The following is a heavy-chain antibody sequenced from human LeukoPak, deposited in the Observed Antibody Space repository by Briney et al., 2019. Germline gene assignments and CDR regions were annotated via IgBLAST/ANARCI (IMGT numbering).Heavy chain of an antibody. CDR2: ISGSVGSI. J-gene: IGHJ4*02. Sequence: GGSLRLSCAASGFTFSSYAMSWVRQAPGHRLEWVSAISGSVGSIYYAVSVKGRFTSSNDNSKNTLYLQMNSLRAEDTAVYYCAAGMYSSGWYSFDYWGQGTLVTVSS. D-gene: IGHD6-19*01. CDR1: GFTFSSYA. CDR3: AAGMYSSGWYSFDY. V-gene: IGHV3-23*01.